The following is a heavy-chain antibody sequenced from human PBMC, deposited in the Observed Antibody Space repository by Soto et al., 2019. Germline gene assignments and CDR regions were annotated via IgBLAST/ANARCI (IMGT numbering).Heavy chain of an antibody. V-gene: IGHV3-13*01. CDR2: IGTAGDT. D-gene: IGHD6-19*01. CDR3: AREVVAVAGTSGTYDAFDI. J-gene: IGHJ3*02. Sequence: GGSLRLSCAASGFTFSSYGMHWVRQAPGKGLEWVSAIGTAGDTYYPGSVKGRFTISRENAKNSLYLQMNSLRAGDTAVYYCAREVVAVAGTSGTYDAFDIWGQGTMVTVSS. CDR1: GFTFSSYG.